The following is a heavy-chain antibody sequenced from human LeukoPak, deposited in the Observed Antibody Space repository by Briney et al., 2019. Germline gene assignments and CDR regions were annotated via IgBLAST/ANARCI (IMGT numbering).Heavy chain of an antibody. J-gene: IGHJ4*02. CDR1: GGSISSSSYY. V-gene: IGHV4-39*01. Sequence: PSETLSLTCTVSGGSISSSSYYWGWIRQPPGKGLEWIGSIDYSGSTYYNPSLKSRVTISVDTSKNQFSLKLSSVTAADTAVYYCATYSYSSSWYGHDYWGQGTL. CDR3: ATYSYSSSWYGHDY. D-gene: IGHD6-13*01. CDR2: IDYSGST.